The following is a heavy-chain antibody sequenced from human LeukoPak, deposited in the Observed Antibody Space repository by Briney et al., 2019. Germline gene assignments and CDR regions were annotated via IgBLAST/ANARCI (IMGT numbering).Heavy chain of an antibody. CDR3: ARGPTTVTRAFDY. V-gene: IGHV4-4*07. J-gene: IGHJ4*02. D-gene: IGHD4-17*01. Sequence: KPSETLSLTCTVSGGSFTIYYWSWLRQPAGKAREWIGHIYTSGSTNYNPSLKSRVTMSVDTSKNQFSLNLSSVTAADTTVYYCARGPTTVTRAFDYWGQGTLVTVSS. CDR1: GGSFTIYY. CDR2: IYTSGST.